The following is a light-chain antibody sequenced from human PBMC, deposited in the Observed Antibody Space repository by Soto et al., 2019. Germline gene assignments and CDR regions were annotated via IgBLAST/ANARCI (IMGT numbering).Light chain of an antibody. J-gene: IGKJ4*01. CDR3: QQVNVYPST. CDR2: DAS. V-gene: IGKV1-6*01. CDR1: QGIRND. Sequence: AIQMTQSPSPLSASVGDRVTITCRASQGIRNDLGWYQQKPGKAPNLLIYDASTLHSGVPSRFSGGGSGTDFTLTISSLQPEDFATYYCQQVNVYPSTFGGGTKGDIK.